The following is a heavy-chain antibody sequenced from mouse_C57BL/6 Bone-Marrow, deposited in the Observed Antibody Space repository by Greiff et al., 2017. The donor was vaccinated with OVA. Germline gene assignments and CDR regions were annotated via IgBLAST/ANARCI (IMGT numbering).Heavy chain of an antibody. V-gene: IGHV1-55*01. Sequence: QVQLQQPGAELVKPGASVKMSCKASGYTFTSYWITWVKQRPGQGLEWIGDIYPGDGDTNYNGKFKGKATLTADKSSSTAYMQLSSLTSEDSAVYFCARSAYWGQGTLVTVSA. CDR3: ARSAY. CDR2: IYPGDGDT. CDR1: GYTFTSYW. J-gene: IGHJ3*01.